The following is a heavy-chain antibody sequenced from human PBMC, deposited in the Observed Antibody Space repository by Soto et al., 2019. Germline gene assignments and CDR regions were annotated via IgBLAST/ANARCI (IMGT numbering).Heavy chain of an antibody. V-gene: IGHV3-21*01. CDR1: GFTFSSYS. CDR3: ARDGITMVRGVTHRPNWFDP. D-gene: IGHD3-10*01. CDR2: ISSSSSYI. Sequence: PGGSLRLSCAASGFTFSSYSMNWVRQAPGKGLEWVSSISSSSSYIYYADSVKGRFTISRDNAKNSLYLQMNSLRAEDTAVYYCARDGITMVRGVTHRPNWFDPWGQGTLVTVSS. J-gene: IGHJ5*02.